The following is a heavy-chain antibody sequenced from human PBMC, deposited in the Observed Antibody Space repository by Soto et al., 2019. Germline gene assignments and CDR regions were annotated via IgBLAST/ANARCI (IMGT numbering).Heavy chain of an antibody. Sequence: SETLSLTCAVSGYSISSGYYWGWLRQPPVKGLEWIGRIYHGGSTYYNPSLNSRVTLSIDMTNNHVSLILNSVTAADTAVYYCARVGPWVPYYYDSGPYTFENWFDPWGQGTLVTVSS. CDR2: IYHGGST. CDR1: GYSISSGYY. D-gene: IGHD3-22*01. J-gene: IGHJ5*02. V-gene: IGHV4-38-2*01. CDR3: ARVGPWVPYYYDSGPYTFENWFDP.